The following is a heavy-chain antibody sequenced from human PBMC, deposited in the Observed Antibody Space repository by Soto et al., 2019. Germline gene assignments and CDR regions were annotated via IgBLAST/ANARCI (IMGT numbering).Heavy chain of an antibody. J-gene: IGHJ4*02. CDR3: AKDHLTTTVTTVGY. D-gene: IGHD4-17*01. CDR1: GFTFSNYG. Sequence: QVQLVESGGGVVQPGRSLRLSCAASGFTFSNYGMHWVRQAPGKGLEWVAVISYHGSDKYYADSVKGRFTISRDNSKNTLYLPMDSLRAEDTAVYYSAKDHLTTTVTTVGYWGQGTLVTVSS. CDR2: ISYHGSDK. V-gene: IGHV3-30*18.